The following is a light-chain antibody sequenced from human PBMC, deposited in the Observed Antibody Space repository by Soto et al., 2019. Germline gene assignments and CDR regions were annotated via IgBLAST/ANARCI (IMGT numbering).Light chain of an antibody. Sequence: EIVLTQSPATLSLSPGERATLSCRASQSVSSYLAWYQQKPGQAPRLLIYYASNRATGIPARFSGSGSGTDFTLTISSLEPEDFAVYYCQQRSNGPLTFGPGTKVDIK. J-gene: IGKJ3*01. V-gene: IGKV3-11*01. CDR3: QQRSNGPLT. CDR1: QSVSSY. CDR2: YAS.